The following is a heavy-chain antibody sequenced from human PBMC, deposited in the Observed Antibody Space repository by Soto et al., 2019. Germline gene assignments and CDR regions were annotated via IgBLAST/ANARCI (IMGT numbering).Heavy chain of an antibody. Sequence: ASVTVSCQASGYTFTNYAMHWVRQAPGQRLEWMGWINAGNGNTKYSQKFQGRVTITRDTSASTAYMELSSLRSEDTAVYYCARGPGGPDGPGDYWGQGTLVTVSS. CDR1: GYTFTNYA. CDR2: INAGNGNT. CDR3: ARGPGGPDGPGDY. J-gene: IGHJ4*02. V-gene: IGHV1-3*01. D-gene: IGHD2-15*01.